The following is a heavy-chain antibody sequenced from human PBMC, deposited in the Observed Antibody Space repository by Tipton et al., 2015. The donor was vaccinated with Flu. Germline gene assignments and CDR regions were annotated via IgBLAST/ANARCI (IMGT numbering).Heavy chain of an antibody. V-gene: IGHV4-4*02. CDR3: ARGGATGEDYFDY. D-gene: IGHD5-12*01. CDR1: GGSISSSNW. J-gene: IGHJ4*02. Sequence: TLSLTCAVSGGSISSSNWWSWVRQPPGKGLEWIGEIYHSGSTNYNPSLKSRVTISVDTSKNQFSLKLSSVTAADTAVYYCARGGATGEDYFDYWGQGTLVTVSS. CDR2: IYHSGST.